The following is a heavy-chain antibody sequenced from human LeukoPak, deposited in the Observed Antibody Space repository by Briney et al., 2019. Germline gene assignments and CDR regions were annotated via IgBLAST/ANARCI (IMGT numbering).Heavy chain of an antibody. V-gene: IGHV3-74*01. Sequence: PGGSLRLSCATSGFTFSRYGMHWLRQSPGKGLVWVSHINHDGTIRNYADSVRGRFTISRDIATLYLQMNSLGAEDTAVYYCERDVFSLGDSWGQGTLVTVSS. D-gene: IGHD2/OR15-2a*01. J-gene: IGHJ4*02. CDR2: INHDGTIR. CDR1: GFTFSRYG. CDR3: ERDVFSLGDS.